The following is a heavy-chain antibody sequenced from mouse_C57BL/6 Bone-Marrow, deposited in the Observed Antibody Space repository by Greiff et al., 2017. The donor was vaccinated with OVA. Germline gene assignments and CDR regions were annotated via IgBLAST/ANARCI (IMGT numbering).Heavy chain of an antibody. V-gene: IGHV1-54*01. CDR3: ARVYDNYEGWFAY. D-gene: IGHD2-1*01. Sequence: QVQLQQSGAELVRPGTSVKVSCKASGYAFTNYLIEWVKQRPGQGLEWIGVINPGSGGTNYNEKFKGKATLTADKSSSTAYMQLSSLTSEDSAVYVCARVYDNYEGWFAYWGQGTLVTVSA. J-gene: IGHJ3*01. CDR1: GYAFTNYL. CDR2: INPGSGGT.